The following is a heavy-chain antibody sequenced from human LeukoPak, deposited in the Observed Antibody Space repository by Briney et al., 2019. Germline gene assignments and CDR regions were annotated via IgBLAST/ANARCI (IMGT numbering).Heavy chain of an antibody. Sequence: GGSLRLSCAASGFTFSSYAMSWVRQAPGKGLEWVSAISGSGGSTYYADSVKGRFTISRDNSKNTLYLQMDSLRAEDTAVYYCAKVCDPKYLRFFEWLLGWHFDYWGQGTLVTVSS. CDR3: AKVCDPKYLRFFEWLLGWHFDY. D-gene: IGHD3-3*01. CDR2: ISGSGGST. V-gene: IGHV3-23*01. J-gene: IGHJ4*02. CDR1: GFTFSSYA.